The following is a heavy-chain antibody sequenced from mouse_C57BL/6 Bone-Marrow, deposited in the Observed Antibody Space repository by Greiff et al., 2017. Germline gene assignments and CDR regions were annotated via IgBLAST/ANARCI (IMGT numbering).Heavy chain of an antibody. J-gene: IGHJ4*01. Sequence: VQLKQSGAELVKPGASVKLSCTASGFNIKDYYMHWVKQRTEQGLEWIGRIAPEDGETKYAPKFQGKATITADTSSNTAYLQLSSLTSKDTTVYYCARSLYAMDYWGQGTSVTVSS. CDR1: GFNIKDYY. CDR2: IAPEDGET. CDR3: ARSLYAMDY. V-gene: IGHV14-2*01.